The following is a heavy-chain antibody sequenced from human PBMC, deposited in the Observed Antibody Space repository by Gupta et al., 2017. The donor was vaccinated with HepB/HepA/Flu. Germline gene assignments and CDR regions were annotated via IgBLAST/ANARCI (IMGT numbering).Heavy chain of an antibody. J-gene: IGHJ6*02. CDR2: IHHSGGT. CDR3: ARGRRQHRIDQNYKVMDV. Sequence: QVQLQKWGASLLTPSETLSLTCAVYGGSLSGLYWTWIRGPPWTGLEWVGKIHHSGGTNYNPSLKSRVTISVDRAKNQFSRKLSSATAANTTIYYCARGRRQHRIDQNYKVMDVRGQGTTVTVSS. D-gene: IGHD1-7*01. V-gene: IGHV4-34*01. CDR1: GGSLSGLY.